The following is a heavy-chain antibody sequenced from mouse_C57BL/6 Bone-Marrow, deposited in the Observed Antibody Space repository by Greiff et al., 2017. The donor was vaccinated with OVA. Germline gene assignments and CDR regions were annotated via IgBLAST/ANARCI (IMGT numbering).Heavy chain of an antibody. J-gene: IGHJ2*01. CDR1: GYSITSGYY. Sequence: EVKLQESGPGLVKPSQSLSLTCSVTGYSITSGYYWNWIRQFPGNKLEWMGYISYDGSNNYNPSLKNRISITRDTSKNQFFLKLNSVTTEDTATYYCAREDYDYDDYWGQGTTLTVSS. V-gene: IGHV3-6*01. CDR3: AREDYDYDDY. CDR2: ISYDGSN. D-gene: IGHD2-4*01.